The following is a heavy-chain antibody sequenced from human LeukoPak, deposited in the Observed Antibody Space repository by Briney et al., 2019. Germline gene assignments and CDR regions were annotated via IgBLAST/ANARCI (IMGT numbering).Heavy chain of an antibody. CDR2: ISGSAGST. V-gene: IGHV3-23*01. CDR3: ASAESYIGSYGGGY. D-gene: IGHD1-26*01. Sequence: PGGSLRLSCAAFIFPFSSNAMSWGRQAPGKGLEWVSSISGSAGSTYYADSVKGRFTISRDNSKNTLYLQMNSLRAEDTAVYYCASAESYIGSYGGGYWGQGTLVTVSS. CDR1: IFPFSSNA. J-gene: IGHJ4*02.